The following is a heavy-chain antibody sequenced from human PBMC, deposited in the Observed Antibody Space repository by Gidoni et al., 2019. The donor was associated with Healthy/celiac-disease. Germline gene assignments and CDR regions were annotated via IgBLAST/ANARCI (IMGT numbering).Heavy chain of an antibody. CDR2: ISWNSGSI. V-gene: IGHV3-9*01. CDR3: AKDSSGYTDAFDI. D-gene: IGHD3-22*01. Sequence: EVQLVESGGGLVAPGRALRLSSAASGITFDAYAMHWVRQDPGKGLEWVSGISWNSGSIGYAYSVKGRFTISRDNAKNSLYLQMNSLRAEDTALYYCAKDSSGYTDAFDIWGQGTMVTVSS. CDR1: GITFDAYA. J-gene: IGHJ3*02.